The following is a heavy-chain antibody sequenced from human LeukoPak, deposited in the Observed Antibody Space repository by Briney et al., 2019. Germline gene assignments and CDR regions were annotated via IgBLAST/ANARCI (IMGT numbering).Heavy chain of an antibody. J-gene: IGHJ6*04. Sequence: GGSLRLSCAASGFTFSSYAMSWVRQAPGKGLEWVSAISGSGGSTCYADSVKGRFTISRDNAKNSLYLQMNSLRAEDTAVYYCAELGITMIGGVWGKGTTVTISS. D-gene: IGHD3-10*02. CDR3: AELGITMIGGV. V-gene: IGHV3-23*01. CDR2: ISGSGGST. CDR1: GFTFSSYA.